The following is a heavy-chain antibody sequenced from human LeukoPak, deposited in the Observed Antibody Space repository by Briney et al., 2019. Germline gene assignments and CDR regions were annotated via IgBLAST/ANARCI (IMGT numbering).Heavy chain of an antibody. CDR2: INSDGSSP. CDR3: ARGYISMSNYTMEL. D-gene: IGHD3-22*01. J-gene: IGHJ6*03. CDR1: GFTFSSYW. V-gene: IGHV3-74*01. Sequence: GGSLTLSCAASGFTFSSYWMHWVRQAPGEGLVWVARINSDGSSPSYADSVKGRLTNPRNTAEKPPYLQMHSLRSQYTTVYNCARGYISMSNYTMELWAKGPTVSIPS.